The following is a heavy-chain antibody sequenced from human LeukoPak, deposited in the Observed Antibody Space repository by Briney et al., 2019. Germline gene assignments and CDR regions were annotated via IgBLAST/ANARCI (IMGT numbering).Heavy chain of an antibody. CDR3: ARGRMGLLWFGELLF. CDR1: GYTLSSYY. J-gene: IGHJ4*02. CDR2: INPSAGRT. V-gene: IGHV1-46*01. D-gene: IGHD3-10*01. Sequence: ASVKVSCKASGYTLSSYYMHWVRQAPGQGLEWMGVINPSAGRTSYAQKFQGRVTMTRDMSTSTVYMELSSLRSEDTAVYYCARGRMGLLWFGELLFWGPGTLVTVSS.